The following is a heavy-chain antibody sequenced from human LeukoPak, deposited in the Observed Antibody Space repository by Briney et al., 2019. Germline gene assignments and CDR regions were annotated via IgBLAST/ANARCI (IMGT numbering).Heavy chain of an antibody. CDR1: GGSISSSSYY. CDR3: ASLSGWYNY. J-gene: IGHJ4*02. D-gene: IGHD6-19*01. V-gene: IGHV4-39*07. Sequence: SQTLSLTCTVSGGSISSSSYYWGWIRQPPGKGLEWIGSIYYSGCTYYNPSLKSRVTISVDTSKNQSSLKLSSVTAADTAVYYCASLSGWYNYWGQGTLVTVSS. CDR2: IYYSGCT.